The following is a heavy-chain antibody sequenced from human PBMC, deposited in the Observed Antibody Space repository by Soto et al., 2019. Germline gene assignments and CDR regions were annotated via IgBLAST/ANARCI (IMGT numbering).Heavy chain of an antibody. CDR3: AKDLAPGDVPDAFDI. J-gene: IGHJ3*02. Sequence: GGSLRLSCAASGFTFSSYGMHWVRQAPGKGLEWVAVISYDGSNKYYADSVKGRFTISRDNYKNTLYLQMNSLRAEDTAVYYCAKDLAPGDVPDAFDIWGQGTMVTVSS. V-gene: IGHV3-30*18. CDR2: ISYDGSNK. CDR1: GFTFSSYG.